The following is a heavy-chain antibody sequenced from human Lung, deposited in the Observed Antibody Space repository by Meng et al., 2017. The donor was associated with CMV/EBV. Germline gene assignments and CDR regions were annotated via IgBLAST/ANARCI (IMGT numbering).Heavy chain of an antibody. CDR2: ISSSGSTI. Sequence: GGSLRLXCAASGFTFSSYEMNWVRQAPGKGLEWVSYISSSGSTIYYADSVKGRFTISRDNAKNSLYLQMNSLRAEDTAVYYCARVPRSRYYYYGMDVWGQGPTVTFSS. V-gene: IGHV3-48*03. CDR3: ARVPRSRYYYYGMDV. CDR1: GFTFSSYE. J-gene: IGHJ6*02. D-gene: IGHD3-10*01.